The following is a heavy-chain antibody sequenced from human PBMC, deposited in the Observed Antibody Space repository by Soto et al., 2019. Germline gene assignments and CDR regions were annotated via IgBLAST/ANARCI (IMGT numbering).Heavy chain of an antibody. CDR3: AKDRNYPRDQFHY. V-gene: IGHV3-23*01. Sequence: GGSLRLSCAASGFTFSTYALSWVRQAPGKGLEWVSAISANGQGIYYADSVRGRFTISRDNSKNTIFLHMDSLRAEDTAVYYCAKDRNYPRDQFHYWGQGTWSPSPQ. CDR2: ISANGQGI. CDR1: GFTFSTYA. D-gene: IGHD1-7*01. J-gene: IGHJ4*02.